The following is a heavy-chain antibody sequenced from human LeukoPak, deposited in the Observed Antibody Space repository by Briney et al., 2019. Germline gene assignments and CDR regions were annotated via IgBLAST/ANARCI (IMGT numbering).Heavy chain of an antibody. D-gene: IGHD3-16*01. CDR2: ISSSSNYI. J-gene: IGHJ3*02. V-gene: IGHV3-21*01. Sequence: GGSLRLSCAASGFTFTTYSMNWVRQAPGKGLEWVSSISSSSNYIYYADSVKGRFTISRDNAKNSLYLQTNSLRAEDTAVYYCARDIGRFIPDAFDIWGQGTMVTVSS. CDR3: ARDIGRFIPDAFDI. CDR1: GFTFTTYS.